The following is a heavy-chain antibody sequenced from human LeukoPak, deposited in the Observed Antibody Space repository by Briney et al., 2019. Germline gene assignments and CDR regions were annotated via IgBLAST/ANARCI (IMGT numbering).Heavy chain of an antibody. V-gene: IGHV3-48*03. CDR2: ISSSGTTI. Sequence: GGSLRLSCAASGFNFSSYEMNWVRQAPGKGLEWVSYISSSGTTIYYTDSVKGRFPISRDNAKSSLYLQMNSLRAEDTAVYYRARSSRGAYYYYGMDVWGQGTTVTVSS. J-gene: IGHJ6*02. CDR3: ARSSRGAYYYYGMDV. D-gene: IGHD3-10*01. CDR1: GFNFSSYE.